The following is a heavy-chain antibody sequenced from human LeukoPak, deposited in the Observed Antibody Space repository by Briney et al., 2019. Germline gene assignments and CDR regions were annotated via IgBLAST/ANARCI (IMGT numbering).Heavy chain of an antibody. Sequence: GGSLKISCKGSGYSFTSYWISWVRQMPGKGLEWMGRIDPSDSYTNYSPSFQGHVTISADKSISTAYLQWSSLKASDTAMYYCARAIRNYDILTGYLYYFDYWGQGTLVTVSS. CDR1: GYSFTSYW. V-gene: IGHV5-10-1*01. J-gene: IGHJ4*02. CDR2: IDPSDSYT. D-gene: IGHD3-9*01. CDR3: ARAIRNYDILTGYLYYFDY.